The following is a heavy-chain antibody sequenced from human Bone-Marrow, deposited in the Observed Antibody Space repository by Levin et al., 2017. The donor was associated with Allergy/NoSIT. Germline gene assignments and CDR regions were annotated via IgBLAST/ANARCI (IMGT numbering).Heavy chain of an antibody. CDR1: GGSFSGFF. J-gene: IGHJ3*02. CDR3: ARRGKTVGATWAFDI. V-gene: IGHV4-34*01. Sequence: SETLSLTCAVYGGSFSGFFWSWIRQPPGKGLEWIGEINHSGSTNYNPSLKSRVTISADTSKNQFSLKLTSVTAADTALYYCARRGKTVGATWAFDIWGQGTMVTVSS. CDR2: INHSGST. D-gene: IGHD1-26*01.